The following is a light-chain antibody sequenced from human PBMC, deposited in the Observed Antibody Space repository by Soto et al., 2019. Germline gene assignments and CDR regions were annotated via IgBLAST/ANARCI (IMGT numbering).Light chain of an antibody. CDR1: QSLGYSDGNTY. J-gene: IGKJ4*01. CDR2: KVS. V-gene: IGKV2-30*01. CDR3: MRSTYWPRLT. Sequence: DVVMTQSPLSLPVTLGQPASISCRSSQSLGYSDGNTYLNWFHQRPGQSPRRLIYKVSTRDSGVPDRFSGSETGTDFTLKISRVQAEDVGVHYCMRSTYWPRLTSGGGTSVDIK.